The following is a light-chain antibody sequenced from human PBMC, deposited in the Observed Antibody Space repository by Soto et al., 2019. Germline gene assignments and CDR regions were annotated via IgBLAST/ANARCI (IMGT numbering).Light chain of an antibody. CDR1: QSVSSY. CDR2: DAP. CDR3: QQRSQT. J-gene: IGKJ4*01. V-gene: IGKV3-11*01. Sequence: EIVLTQSPATLSLSPGERATLSCRASQSVSSYLTWYQQKPGPAPRLLIYDAPNRATGIPARFSGSGSGTDFTLTISSLEPEDFAVYYCQQRSQTFGGGTKVEIK.